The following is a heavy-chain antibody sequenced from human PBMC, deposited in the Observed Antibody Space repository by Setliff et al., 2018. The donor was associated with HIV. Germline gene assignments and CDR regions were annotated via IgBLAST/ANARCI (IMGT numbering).Heavy chain of an antibody. V-gene: IGHV4-39*07. CDR1: GGSISSTSYF. Sequence: SETLSLTCTVSGGSISSTSYFWVWIRQPPGKGLEWIGSIYYSGSTYYNPSLKSRVTISVYTSKNQFSLKLRSVTAADTAVYYCARVRAVGTTTACFDFWGQGTLVTVSS. D-gene: IGHD1-26*01. CDR2: IYYSGST. J-gene: IGHJ4*02. CDR3: ARVRAVGTTTACFDF.